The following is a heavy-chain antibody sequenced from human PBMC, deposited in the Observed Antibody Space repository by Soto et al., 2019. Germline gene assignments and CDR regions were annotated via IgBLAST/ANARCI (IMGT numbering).Heavy chain of an antibody. CDR3: AKDGSDGGSWYTDWSYALEI. CDR2: ISGSGGST. V-gene: IGHV3-23*01. Sequence: GGSLRLSCAASGFTFSSYAMSWVRQAQGKGLEWVSAISGSGGSTYYADSVKGRFTISRDNSKNTLYLQMNSLRAEDTAVYYFAKDGSDGGSWYTDWSYALEIWGQGTMVTVSS. J-gene: IGHJ3*02. CDR1: GFTFSSYA. D-gene: IGHD6-13*01.